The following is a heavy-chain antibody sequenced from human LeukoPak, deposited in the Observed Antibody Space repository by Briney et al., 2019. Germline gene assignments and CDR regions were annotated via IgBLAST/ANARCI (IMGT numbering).Heavy chain of an antibody. J-gene: IGHJ4*02. CDR3: ARVGSSGWFND. D-gene: IGHD6-19*01. Sequence: PSETLSLTCTVSGGSISSYYWSWIRQSPGKGLEWIGYIYYSGSTNYNPSLKSRVTISVDTSKNQFSLKLSSVTAADTAVYYCARVGSSGWFNDWGQGTLVTVSS. V-gene: IGHV4-59*01. CDR1: GGSISSYY. CDR2: IYYSGST.